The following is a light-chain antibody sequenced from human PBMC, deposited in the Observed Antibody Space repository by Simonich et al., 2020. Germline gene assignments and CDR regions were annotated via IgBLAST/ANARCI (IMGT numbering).Light chain of an antibody. CDR3: QQYYSTPWT. V-gene: IGKV4-1*01. Sequence: DIVMTQSPDSLAVSLGERATINCKSSQSVLYSSNNKNYLAWYQQKPGQPHKQLIYWASTRESGVPDRFSGSGSGTDFTLPISSLQAEDVAVYYCQQYYSTPWTFGQGTKVEIK. J-gene: IGKJ1*01. CDR2: WAS. CDR1: QSVLYSSNNKNY.